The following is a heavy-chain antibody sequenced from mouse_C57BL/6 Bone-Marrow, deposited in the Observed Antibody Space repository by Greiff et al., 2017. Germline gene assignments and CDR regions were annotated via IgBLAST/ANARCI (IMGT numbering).Heavy chain of an antibody. J-gene: IGHJ1*03. CDR2: IDPETGGT. Sequence: QVQLKESGAELVRPGASVTLSCKASGYTFTDYEMHWVKQTPVHGLEWIGAIDPETGGTAYNQKFKGKAILTADKSSSTAYMELRSLTSEDSAVYYCTREEHYGSRSWYFDVWGTGTTVTVSS. CDR1: GYTFTDYE. CDR3: TREEHYGSRSWYFDV. D-gene: IGHD1-1*01. V-gene: IGHV1-15*01.